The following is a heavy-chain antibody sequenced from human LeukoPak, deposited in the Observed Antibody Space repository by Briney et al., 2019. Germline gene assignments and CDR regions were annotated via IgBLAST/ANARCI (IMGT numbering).Heavy chain of an antibody. CDR3: AKVGDTVMVRLRGYFDY. Sequence: PGRSLRLSCAASGFTFSSYGMHWVRQAPGKGLEWVAVISYDGSNKYYADSVKGRFTISRDNSKNTLYLQMNSLRAEDTAVYYCAKVGDTVMVRLRGYFDYWGQGTLVTVSS. V-gene: IGHV3-30*18. J-gene: IGHJ4*02. CDR1: GFTFSSYG. D-gene: IGHD5-18*01. CDR2: ISYDGSNK.